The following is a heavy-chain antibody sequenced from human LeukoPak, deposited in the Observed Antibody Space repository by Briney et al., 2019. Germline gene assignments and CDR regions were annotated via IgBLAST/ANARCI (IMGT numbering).Heavy chain of an antibody. D-gene: IGHD1-26*01. CDR2: TYHSGTT. J-gene: IGHJ2*01. CDR1: GGSISSHY. CDR3: ATWYSGTFWYFDL. V-gene: IGHV4-59*11. Sequence: SETLSLSCTVSGGSISSHYGNWIRQPPGKGLEWIGYTYHSGTTDYNPSLKSRVTMSLDTSKNQFSLKLRSVTAADTAVYYCATWYSGTFWYFDLWGRGTLVTVSS.